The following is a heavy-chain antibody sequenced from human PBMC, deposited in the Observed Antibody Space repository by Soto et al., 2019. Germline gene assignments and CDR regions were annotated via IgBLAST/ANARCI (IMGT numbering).Heavy chain of an antibody. CDR3: ARDETSISVYDFYYGMDV. J-gene: IGHJ6*02. CDR2: IIPIFGTA. Sequence: QVQLVQSGAEVKKPGSSVKVSCKASGGTFSSYAISWVRQAPGQGLEWMGGIIPIFGTANYAQKFQGRVTITADKSTSTAYMELSSLRSEDTAVYYCARDETSISVYDFYYGMDVWGQGTTVTVSS. D-gene: IGHD6-6*01. CDR1: GGTFSSYA. V-gene: IGHV1-69*06.